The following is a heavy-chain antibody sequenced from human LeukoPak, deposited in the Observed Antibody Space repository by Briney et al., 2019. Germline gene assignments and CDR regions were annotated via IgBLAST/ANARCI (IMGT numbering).Heavy chain of an antibody. D-gene: IGHD3-9*01. J-gene: IGHJ4*02. Sequence: GGSLRLSCAASGFTFSSYSINWVRQAPGKGLEWVSSISSSSSYIYYADSVKGRFTISRDNAKNSLYLQMNSLRAEDTAVYYCAGDYDILTGYYSRLVGGPEKDYWGQGTLVTVSS. CDR1: GFTFSSYS. V-gene: IGHV3-21*01. CDR3: AGDYDILTGYYSRLVGGPEKDY. CDR2: ISSSSSYI.